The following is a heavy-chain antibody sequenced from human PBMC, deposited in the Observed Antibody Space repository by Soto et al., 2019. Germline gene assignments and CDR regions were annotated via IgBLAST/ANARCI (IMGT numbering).Heavy chain of an antibody. Sequence: PSQTLSLTCVISGDSASSNSVAWNWIRQSPSRGLEWLGRTYYRSKWYNNYAVSVKSRITINPDTSKNQFSLQLNSVSPEDTAVYFCASHHSGGSDSFDIWGQGTMVTVSS. CDR3: ASHHSGGSDSFDI. CDR2: TYYRSKWYN. V-gene: IGHV6-1*01. CDR1: GDSASSNSVA. J-gene: IGHJ3*02. D-gene: IGHD2-15*01.